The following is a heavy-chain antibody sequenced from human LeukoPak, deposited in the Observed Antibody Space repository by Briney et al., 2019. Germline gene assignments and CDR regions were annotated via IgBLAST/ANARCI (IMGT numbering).Heavy chain of an antibody. V-gene: IGHV4-30-2*01. D-gene: IGHD5-24*01. CDR3: ARDRKRWLQFDYYYGMDV. CDR2: IYHSGST. Sequence: SETLSLTCTVSGGSVSGAPLGRGAHFWSWIRQPPGKGLEWIGYIYHSGSTYYNPSLKSRVTISVDTSKNQFSLKLSSVTAADTAVYYCARDRKRWLQFDYYYGMDVWGQGTTVTVSS. J-gene: IGHJ6*02. CDR1: GGSVSGAPLGRGAHF.